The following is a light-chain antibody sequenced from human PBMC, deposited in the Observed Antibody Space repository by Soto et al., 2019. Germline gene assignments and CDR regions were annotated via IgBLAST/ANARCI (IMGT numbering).Light chain of an antibody. CDR3: SSYTTNRSLV. V-gene: IGLV2-14*01. Sequence: SALTQPASVSGSPGQSITISCTGTSSDVGGYNSVSWYQQHPGKAPKLMIFDVSTRPSGVSSRFSDSKSGNTASLTISGLRAEDEADYYCSSYTTNRSLVFGGGTKLTVL. CDR2: DVS. CDR1: SSDVGGYNS. J-gene: IGLJ3*02.